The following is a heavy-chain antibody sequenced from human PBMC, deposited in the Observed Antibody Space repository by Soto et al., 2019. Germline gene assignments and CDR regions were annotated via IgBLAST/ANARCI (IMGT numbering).Heavy chain of an antibody. D-gene: IGHD6-6*01. CDR2: ISGSGRSA. J-gene: IGHJ4*02. CDR3: AKDQAIAAVVTFDY. Sequence: EVQLLESGGGLVQPGGSLRLSCAASGFTFSNYAMSWVRQAPGKGLEWVSGISGSGRSAYYADSVKGRFTISRDKSNNTLYRQMHSRRVEDTAVYYCAKDQAIAAVVTFDYWGQGTLVTVSP. CDR1: GFTFSNYA. V-gene: IGHV3-23*01.